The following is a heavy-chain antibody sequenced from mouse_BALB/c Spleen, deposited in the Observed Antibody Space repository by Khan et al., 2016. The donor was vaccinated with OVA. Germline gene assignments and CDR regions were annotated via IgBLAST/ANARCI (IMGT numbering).Heavy chain of an antibody. CDR1: GFAFSSYD. V-gene: IGHV5-12-1*01. CDR2: ISTGGNKT. CDR3: TRPHYYGSNYYFDY. D-gene: IGHD1-1*01. Sequence: VELVESGGGLVKPGGSLKLSCAASGFAFSSYDMSWVRQTPEKRLEWVAFISTGGNKTYYPDSVKGRFTISRDNAKNTLYLQMSSLKSEDTAMYYCTRPHYYGSNYYFDYWGQGTPLTVSS. J-gene: IGHJ2*01.